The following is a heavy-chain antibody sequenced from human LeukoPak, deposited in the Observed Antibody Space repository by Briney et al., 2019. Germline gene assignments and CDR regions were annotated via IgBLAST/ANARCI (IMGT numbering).Heavy chain of an antibody. CDR1: GFTFSSYS. J-gene: IGHJ4*02. V-gene: IGHV3-21*04. CDR2: ISSSSSYI. D-gene: IGHD3-9*01. Sequence: GGSLRLSCAASGFTFSSYSMNWVRQAPGKGLEWVSSISSSSSYIYYADSVKGRFTISRDNSKNTLYLQMNSLRAEDTAVYYCAKLKYYDILTGYTYFDYWGQGTLVTVSS. CDR3: AKLKYYDILTGYTYFDY.